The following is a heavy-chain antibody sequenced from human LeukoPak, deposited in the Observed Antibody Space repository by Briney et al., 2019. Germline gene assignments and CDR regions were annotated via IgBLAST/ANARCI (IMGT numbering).Heavy chain of an antibody. Sequence: SETLSLTCTVSGYSISSGYYWGRIRQPPGKGLEWIGSIYHSGSTYYNPSLKSRVTISVDTSKNQFSLKLSSVTAADTAVYYCARDLGPYGTIDYWGQGTLVTVSS. CDR1: GYSISSGYY. D-gene: IGHD7-27*01. CDR3: ARDLGPYGTIDY. CDR2: IYHSGST. V-gene: IGHV4-38-2*02. J-gene: IGHJ4*02.